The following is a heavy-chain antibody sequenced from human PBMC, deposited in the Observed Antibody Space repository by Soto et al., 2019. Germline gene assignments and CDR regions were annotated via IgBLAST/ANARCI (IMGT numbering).Heavy chain of an antibody. Sequence: GGSLRLSCAASGFTFDDYAMHWVRQAPGKGLEWVSGISWNGGSIGYADSVKGRFTISRDNAKNSLYLQMNSLRAEDTALYYCAKDIRGGGDAFDIWGQGTMVTVSS. CDR2: ISWNGGSI. D-gene: IGHD2-15*01. CDR3: AKDIRGGGDAFDI. J-gene: IGHJ3*02. CDR1: GFTFDDYA. V-gene: IGHV3-9*01.